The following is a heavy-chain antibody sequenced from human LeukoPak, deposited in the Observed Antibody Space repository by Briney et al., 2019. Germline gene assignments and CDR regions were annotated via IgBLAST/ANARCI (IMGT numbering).Heavy chain of an antibody. CDR3: ARNRMRYIDY. Sequence: GGSLRLSCAASGFTFSNAWMSWVRQAPGKGLEWVSYISSSGSTIYYADSVKGRFTIPRDNAKNSLYLQMNSLRAEDTAVYYCARNRMRYIDYWGQGTLVTVSS. CDR2: ISSSGSTI. V-gene: IGHV3-11*04. J-gene: IGHJ4*02. CDR1: GFTFSNAW.